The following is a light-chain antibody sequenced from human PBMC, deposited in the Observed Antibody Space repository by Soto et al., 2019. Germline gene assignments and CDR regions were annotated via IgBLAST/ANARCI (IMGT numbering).Light chain of an antibody. Sequence: EIVLTHSPATLSLSPGEIATLSCRASQSVSSYLAWYQQKPGQAPRLLIYDAPNRATGIPARFSGSGSGTDFTLTISSLEPEDFAVYYCQHRSNFGQGTRLEIK. CDR3: QHRSN. V-gene: IGKV3-11*01. CDR1: QSVSSY. CDR2: DAP. J-gene: IGKJ5*01.